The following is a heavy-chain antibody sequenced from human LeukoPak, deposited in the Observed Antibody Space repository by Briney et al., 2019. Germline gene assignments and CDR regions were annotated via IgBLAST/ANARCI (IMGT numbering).Heavy chain of an antibody. CDR1: GFTFSSYS. J-gene: IGHJ4*02. CDR2: ISSSSSYI. Sequence: GGSLRLSCAASGFTFSSYSMNWVRQAPGKGLEWVSSISSSSSYIYYADSVKGRFTISRDNAKNSLYLQMNSLRAEDTAVYYCARDTGGLFYDYVWGSYRYPADYWGQGTLVTVSS. D-gene: IGHD3-16*02. CDR3: ARDTGGLFYDYVWGSYRYPADY. V-gene: IGHV3-21*01.